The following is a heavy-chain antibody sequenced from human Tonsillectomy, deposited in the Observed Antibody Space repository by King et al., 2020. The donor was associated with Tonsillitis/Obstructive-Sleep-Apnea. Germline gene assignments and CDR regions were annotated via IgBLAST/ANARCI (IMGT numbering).Heavy chain of an antibody. V-gene: IGHV5-51*01. CDR2: IYPGDSDT. J-gene: IGHJ4*02. CDR1: GYRFTTYW. D-gene: IGHD6-19*01. CDR3: ARGSDTGWYAIDY. Sequence: QLVQSGAEVKMPGESLKISCKGSGYRFTTYWIGWVRQMPGKGLEWMGIIYPGDSDTRYSPSFRGHFTISADKSISTAYLQWSSLQASDTAMYFCARGSDTGWYAIDYWGRGTLVTVSS.